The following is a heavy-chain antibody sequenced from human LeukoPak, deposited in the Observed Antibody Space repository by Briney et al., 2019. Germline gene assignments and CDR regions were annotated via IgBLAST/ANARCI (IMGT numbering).Heavy chain of an antibody. CDR3: ARGGSTVIDYDY. V-gene: IGHV3-23*01. Sequence: PGGSLRLSCAASGFTFSSYAMSWVRQAPGKGLEWVSAISGSGGSTYYADSVKGRFTISRDNSKNTLYLQMNSLRAEDTALYYCARGGSTVIDYDYWGQGTLVTVSS. J-gene: IGHJ4*02. D-gene: IGHD4-17*01. CDR2: ISGSGGST. CDR1: GFTFSSYA.